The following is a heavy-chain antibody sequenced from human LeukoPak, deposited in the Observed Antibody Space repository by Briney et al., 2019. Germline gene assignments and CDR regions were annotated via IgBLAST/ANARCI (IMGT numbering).Heavy chain of an antibody. CDR2: IKQDGTQK. V-gene: IGHV3-7*05. D-gene: IGHD6-19*01. J-gene: IGHJ4*02. CDR3: ASTSGWYEPIDY. CDR1: GFTFSSYW. Sequence: GGSLRLSCAASGFTFSSYWMSWVRQAPGRGLEWVADIKQDGTQKYYVDSVEGRINISRDNVKNSLYLQMNSLRVEDTAVYYCASTSGWYEPIDYWGQGTLVTVSS.